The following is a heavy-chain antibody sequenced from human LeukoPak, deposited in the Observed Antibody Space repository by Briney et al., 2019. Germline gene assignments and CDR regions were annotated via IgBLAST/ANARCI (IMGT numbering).Heavy chain of an antibody. J-gene: IGHJ4*02. CDR1: GYTFIGYY. Sequence: ASVKVSCKASGYTFIGYYMHWVRQAPGQGLEWMGRINPNSGGTSYAQKFQGRVTMTRDASISTAYMELSGLRTDDTAVYYCAKGAGPTTVLPFDYWGQGTLVTVSS. D-gene: IGHD4-17*01. CDR2: INPNSGGT. CDR3: AKGAGPTTVLPFDY. V-gene: IGHV1-2*06.